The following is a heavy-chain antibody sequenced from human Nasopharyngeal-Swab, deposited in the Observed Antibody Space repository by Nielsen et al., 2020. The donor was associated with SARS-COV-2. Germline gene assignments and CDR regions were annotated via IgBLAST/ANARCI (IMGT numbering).Heavy chain of an antibody. CDR3: ARDLGDV. Sequence: GESLKISCAASGFTFSSYAMHWVRQAPGKGLEWVAVISYDGSNKYYADSVKGRFTISRDNSKNTLYLQMNSLRAEDTAVYYCARDLGDVWGKGTTVTVS. J-gene: IGHJ6*03. CDR1: GFTFSSYA. CDR2: ISYDGSNK. V-gene: IGHV3-30-3*01.